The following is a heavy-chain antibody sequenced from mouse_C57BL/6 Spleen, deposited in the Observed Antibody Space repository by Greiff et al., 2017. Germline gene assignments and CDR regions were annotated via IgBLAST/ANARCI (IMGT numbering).Heavy chain of an antibody. CDR1: GYAFSSSW. J-gene: IGHJ2*01. Sequence: LVEPGASVKISCKASGYAFSSSWMNWVKQRPGKGLEWIGRIYPGDGDTNYNGKFKGKATLTADKSSSTAYMQLSSLTSEDSAVYFCARGGYYGLFDYWGQGTTLTVSS. CDR2: IYPGDGDT. D-gene: IGHD1-1*01. CDR3: ARGGYYGLFDY. V-gene: IGHV1-82*01.